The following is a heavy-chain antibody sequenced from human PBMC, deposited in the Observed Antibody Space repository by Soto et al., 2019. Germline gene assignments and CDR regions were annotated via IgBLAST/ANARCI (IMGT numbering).Heavy chain of an antibody. J-gene: IGHJ6*02. Sequence: ASVKVSCKASGYTFTGYYMHWVRQAPGQGLEWMGWINPNSGGTNYAQKFQGRVTMTRDTSISTAYMELSRLRSDDTAVYYCARPDNGGYPNYYYYGMDVWGQGTTVTVSS. CDR1: GYTFTGYY. CDR2: INPNSGGT. D-gene: IGHD2-8*01. CDR3: ARPDNGGYPNYYYYGMDV. V-gene: IGHV1-2*02.